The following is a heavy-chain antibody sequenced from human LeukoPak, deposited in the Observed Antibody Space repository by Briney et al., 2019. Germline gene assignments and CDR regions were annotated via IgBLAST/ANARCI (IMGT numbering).Heavy chain of an antibody. CDR2: ISYDGSNK. CDR1: GFTFSSYA. Sequence: GGSLRLSCAASGFTFSSYAMHWVRQAPGKGLEWVAVISYDGSNKYYADSVKGRFTISRDNSKNTLYLQMNSLRAEDTAVYYCARDVLYGEFPNFDSWGQGTLVTVSS. CDR3: ARDVLYGEFPNFDS. D-gene: IGHD4-17*01. J-gene: IGHJ4*02. V-gene: IGHV3-30*04.